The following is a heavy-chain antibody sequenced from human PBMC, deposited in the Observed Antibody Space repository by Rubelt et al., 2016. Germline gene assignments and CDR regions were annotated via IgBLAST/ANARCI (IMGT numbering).Heavy chain of an antibody. CDR3: ARDWGGTDDY. D-gene: IGHD3-16*01. CDR1: GFTFSSYG. Sequence: ASGFTFSSYGMHWVRQAPGKGLEWVAVIWYDGSNKYYADSVKGRFTISRDNSKNTLYLQMNSLRAEDTTVYYCARDWGGTDDYWGQGTLVTVSS. V-gene: IGHV3-33*01. CDR2: IWYDGSNK. J-gene: IGHJ4*02.